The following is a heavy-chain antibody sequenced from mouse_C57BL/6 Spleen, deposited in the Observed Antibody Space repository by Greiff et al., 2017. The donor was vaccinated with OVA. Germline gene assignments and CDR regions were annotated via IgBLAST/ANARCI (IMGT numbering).Heavy chain of an antibody. CDR3: ARGGYYGSSPYAMDY. J-gene: IGHJ4*01. CDR2: IYPYNGVS. D-gene: IGHD1-1*01. CDR1: GYSFTGYY. V-gene: IGHV1-31*01. Sequence: RVEPGASVKISCKASGYSFTGYYMHWVKQSHGNILDWIGYIYPYNGVSSYNQKFKGKATLTVDKSSSTAYMELRSLTSEDSAVYYCARGGYYGSSPYAMDYWGQGTSVTVSS.